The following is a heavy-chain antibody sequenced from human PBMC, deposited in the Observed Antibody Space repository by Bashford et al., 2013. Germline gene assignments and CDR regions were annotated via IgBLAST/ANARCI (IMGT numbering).Heavy chain of an antibody. V-gene: IGHV4-39*01. D-gene: IGHD3-9*01. CDR2: IYYSGST. CDR1: GGSISSGGYY. J-gene: IGHJ6*02. CDR3: ARRKYYDILTGYLLGYYGMDV. Sequence: SSETLSLTCTVSGGSISSGGYYWSWIRQHPGKGLEWIGSIYYSGSTYYNPSLKSRVTISVDTSKNQFSLKLSSVTAADTAVYYCARRKYYDILTGYLLGYYGMDVWGQGTTVHRLL.